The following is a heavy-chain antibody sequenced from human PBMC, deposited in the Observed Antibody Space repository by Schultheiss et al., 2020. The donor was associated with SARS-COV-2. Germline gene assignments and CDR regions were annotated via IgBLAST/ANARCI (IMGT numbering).Heavy chain of an antibody. D-gene: IGHD2-21*02. J-gene: IGHJ4*02. CDR1: GFTFSSYA. CDR3: AKGGDSLFDY. CDR2: ISVSGGST. Sequence: GSLRLSCAASGFTFSSYAMSWVRQAPGKGLEWVSVISVSGGSTYYADSVKGRFTISRDNSKNTLYLQMNSLRAEDTAVYYCAKGGDSLFDYWGQGTLVTVSS. V-gene: IGHV3-23*01.